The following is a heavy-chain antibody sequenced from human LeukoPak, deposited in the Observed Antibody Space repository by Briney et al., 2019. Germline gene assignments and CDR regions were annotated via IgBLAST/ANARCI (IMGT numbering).Heavy chain of an antibody. J-gene: IGHJ4*02. Sequence: SETLSLTCTVSGYSISSGYYWGWIRQPPGKGLEWIGSIYHSGSTYYNPSLKSRVTISVDTSKNQFSLKLSSVTAADTAVYYCARERERGYYYDSSADRKIDYWGQGTLVTVSS. CDR2: IYHSGST. CDR3: ARERERGYYYDSSADRKIDY. D-gene: IGHD3-22*01. V-gene: IGHV4-38-2*02. CDR1: GYSISSGYY.